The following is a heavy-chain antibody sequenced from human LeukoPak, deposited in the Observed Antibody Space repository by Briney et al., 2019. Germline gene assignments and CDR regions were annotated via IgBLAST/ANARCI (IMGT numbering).Heavy chain of an antibody. CDR2: INPNNGGT. D-gene: IGHD2/OR15-2a*01. CDR3: ARDPSTSCYYDH. Sequence: ASVKVSCKASGYTFTAYYMHWVRQAPGQGLEWMGWINPNNGGTNFAQRFQGRVTMTRDTSISTVHMELNSLRSDDTAVYYCARDPSTSCYYDHWGQGTLVTVSS. V-gene: IGHV1-2*02. J-gene: IGHJ4*02. CDR1: GYTFTAYY.